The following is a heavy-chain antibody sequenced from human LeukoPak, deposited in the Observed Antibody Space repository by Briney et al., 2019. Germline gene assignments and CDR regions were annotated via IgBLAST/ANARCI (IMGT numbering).Heavy chain of an antibody. CDR3: AKDGGIAAVGYNFHMDV. J-gene: IGHJ6*03. D-gene: IGHD6-13*01. CDR1: GFIFSNYA. Sequence: QAGGSLRLSCAASGFIFSNYAMTWVRQAPGKGLEWVSTVTGAGDGTHYADSVRGRFTISRDNSKNTMFLQMNSLRAEDTAVYYCAKDGGIAAVGYNFHMDVWGKGTTVTVSS. V-gene: IGHV3-23*01. CDR2: VTGAGDGT.